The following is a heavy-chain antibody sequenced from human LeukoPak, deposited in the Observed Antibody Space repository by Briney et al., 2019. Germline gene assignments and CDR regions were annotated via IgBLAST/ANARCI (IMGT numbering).Heavy chain of an antibody. J-gene: IGHJ3*02. D-gene: IGHD3-10*01. CDR2: IASDGSHT. CDR1: GFTFSTYF. Sequence: GGSLRLSCAASGFTFSTYFMHWVRQAPGKGLEWVAVIASDGSHTFYVESVKGRFTISRDNSKNTLYLQMNSLRAKGTAVYFCARERQDTIVHSGAFDIWGQGTIVTVSS. V-gene: IGHV3-30-3*01. CDR3: ARERQDTIVHSGAFDI.